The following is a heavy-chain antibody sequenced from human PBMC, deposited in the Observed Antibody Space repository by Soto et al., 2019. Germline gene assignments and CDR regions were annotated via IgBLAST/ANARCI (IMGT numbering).Heavy chain of an antibody. V-gene: IGHV1-8*01. CDR2: MNPNSGNT. CDR1: GYTFTSYD. Sequence: ASVKVSCKASGYTFTSYDINWVRQATGQGLEWMGWMNPNSGNTGYAQKFQGRVTMTRNTSISTAYMELSSLRSEDTAVYYCARILYDSSGYDYPYYYYYGMDVWGQGTTVTVSS. CDR3: ARILYDSSGYDYPYYYYYGMDV. J-gene: IGHJ6*02. D-gene: IGHD3-22*01.